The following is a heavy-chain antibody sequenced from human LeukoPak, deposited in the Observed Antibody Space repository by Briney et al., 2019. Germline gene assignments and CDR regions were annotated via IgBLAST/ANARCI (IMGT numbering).Heavy chain of an antibody. CDR1: GYTFTSYG. CDR3: ARGAFYQLLESYYYSGMDV. V-gene: IGHV1-18*01. J-gene: IGHJ6*04. D-gene: IGHD2-2*01. CDR2: ISAYNGNT. Sequence: GASVKVSCKASGYTFTSYGISWVRQAPGQGLEWMGWISAYNGNTNYAQKLQGRVTMTTDTSTSTAYMELRSLRSDDTAVYYCARGAFYQLLESYYYSGMDVWAKGTTVTVSS.